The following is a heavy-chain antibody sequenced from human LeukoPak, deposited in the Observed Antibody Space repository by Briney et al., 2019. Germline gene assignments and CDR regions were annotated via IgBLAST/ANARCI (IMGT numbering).Heavy chain of an antibody. CDR3: AKANAPIVGATYFDY. CDR1: GFTFSSYA. Sequence: PGGSLRLSCAASGFTFSSYAMSWVRQAPGKGLEWVSAISGSGGSTYYADSVKGRFTISRDNSKNTLYLQMNSLRAEDTAVYYCAKANAPIVGATYFDYWGQGTLVTVSS. D-gene: IGHD1-26*01. V-gene: IGHV3-23*01. CDR2: ISGSGGST. J-gene: IGHJ4*02.